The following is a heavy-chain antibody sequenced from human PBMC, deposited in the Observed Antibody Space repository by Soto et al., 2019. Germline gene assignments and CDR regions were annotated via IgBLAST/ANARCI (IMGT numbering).Heavy chain of an antibody. CDR3: ATGPRLRLIDY. J-gene: IGHJ4*02. V-gene: IGHV3-48*03. D-gene: IGHD3-3*01. CDR1: GFTFSSYE. Sequence: PGGSLGLSCAASGFTFSSYEMNWVRQAPGKGLEWVSYISSSGSTIYYADSVKGRFTISRDNAKKSLYLQMNSLRAEDTAVYYCATGPRLRLIDYWGQGTLVTVSS. CDR2: ISSSGSTI.